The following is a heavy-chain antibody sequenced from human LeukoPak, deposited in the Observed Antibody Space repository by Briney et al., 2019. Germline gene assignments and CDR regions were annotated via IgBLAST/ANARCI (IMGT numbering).Heavy chain of an antibody. V-gene: IGHV4-34*01. CDR1: GGSFSGYY. J-gene: IGHJ4*02. CDR2: INHSGST. Sequence: PSETLSLTCAVYGGSFSGYYWSWIRQPPGKGLEWIGEINHSGSTNYSPSLKSRVTISVDTSKNQFSLKLSSVTAADTAVYYCARVKGYVWGSHRYHFDYWGQGTPVTVSS. CDR3: ARVKGYVWGSHRYHFDY. D-gene: IGHD3-16*02.